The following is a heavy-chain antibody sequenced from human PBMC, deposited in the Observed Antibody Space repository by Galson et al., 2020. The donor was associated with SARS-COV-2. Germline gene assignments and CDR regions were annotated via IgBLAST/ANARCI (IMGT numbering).Heavy chain of an antibody. CDR1: GYTFTSYY. CDR3: ARGSGVLMVYANWFDP. J-gene: IGHJ5*02. Sequence: ASVKVSCKASGYTFTSYYMHWVRQAPGQGLEWMGIINPSGGSTSYAQKFQGRVTMTRDTSTSTVYMELSSLRSEDTAVYYCARGSGVLMVYANWFDPWGQGTLVTVSS. V-gene: IGHV1-46*01. D-gene: IGHD2-8*01. CDR2: INPSGGST.